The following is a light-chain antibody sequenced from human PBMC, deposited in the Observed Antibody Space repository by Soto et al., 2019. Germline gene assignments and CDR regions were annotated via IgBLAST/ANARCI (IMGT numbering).Light chain of an antibody. CDR1: SSDVGGYNY. CDR3: SSYTISNTLRYV. CDR2: DVS. V-gene: IGLV2-14*03. J-gene: IGLJ1*01. Sequence: QSVLTQPASVSGSPGQSITISCTGTSSDVGGYNYVSWYQHHPGKAPKVMIYDVSNRPSGVSNRFSGSKSGNTASLTISGLRAEDEADYYCSSYTISNTLRYVFVTGTKVTVL.